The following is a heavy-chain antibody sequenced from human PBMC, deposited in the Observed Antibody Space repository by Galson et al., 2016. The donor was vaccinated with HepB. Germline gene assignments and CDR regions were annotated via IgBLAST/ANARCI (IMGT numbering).Heavy chain of an antibody. V-gene: IGHV1-24*01. CDR3: ATGFWSGYGWFDP. CDR2: FDPEDGET. Sequence: SVKVSCKVSGYTLTELSMHWVRQAPGKGLEWMGGFDPEDGETIYAQKFQGRVTMTEDTSTDTAYMELSSLRSGDTAVYYCATGFWSGYGWFDPWGQGTLVTVSS. D-gene: IGHD3-3*01. CDR1: GYTLTELS. J-gene: IGHJ5*02.